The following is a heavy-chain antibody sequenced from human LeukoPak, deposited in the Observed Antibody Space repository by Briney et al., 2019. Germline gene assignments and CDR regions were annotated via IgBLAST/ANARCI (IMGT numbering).Heavy chain of an antibody. CDR1: GFTFSTCA. V-gene: IGHV3-66*01. CDR3: ARDTDWADYYGSGSLDY. Sequence: GGSLRLSCAASGFTFSTCAMSWVRQAPGKGLEWVSVIYSGGSTYYADSVKGRFTISRDNSKNTLYLQMNSLRAEDTAVYYCARDTDWADYYGSGSLDYWGQGTLVTVSS. CDR2: IYSGGST. D-gene: IGHD3-10*01. J-gene: IGHJ4*02.